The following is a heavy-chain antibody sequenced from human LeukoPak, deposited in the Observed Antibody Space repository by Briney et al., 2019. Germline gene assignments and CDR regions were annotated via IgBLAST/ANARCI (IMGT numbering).Heavy chain of an antibody. CDR2: IYYSGST. CDR1: GGSISSGDYY. CDR3: ASSYDSSGYYYGNFDY. V-gene: IGHV4-30-4*08. J-gene: IGHJ4*02. Sequence: SETLSLTCTVSGGSISSGDYYWSWIRQPPGKGLEWIGYIYYSGSTYYNPSLKSRVTISVDTSKNQFSLKLSSVTAADTAVYYCASSYDSSGYYYGNFDYWGQGTLVTVSS. D-gene: IGHD3-22*01.